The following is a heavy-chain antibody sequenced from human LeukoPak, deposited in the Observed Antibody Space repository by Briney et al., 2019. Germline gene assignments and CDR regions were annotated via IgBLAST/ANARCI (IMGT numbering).Heavy chain of an antibody. D-gene: IGHD3-22*01. CDR3: ARGPSERDYESSGYYYFDY. CDR2: IYYSGST. CDR1: GGSFTLYY. J-gene: IGHJ4*02. V-gene: IGHV4-59*12. Sequence: PSETLSLTCTVSGGSFTLYYWSWIRQPRGKRLEWIGYIYYSGSTNYNPSLKSRVSLSVDTSKNQFSLKLSSVTPTDTAVYYSARGPSERDYESSGYYYFDYWGQGTLVTVSS.